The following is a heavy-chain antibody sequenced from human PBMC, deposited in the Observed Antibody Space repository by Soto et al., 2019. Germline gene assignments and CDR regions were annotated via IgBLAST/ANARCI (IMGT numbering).Heavy chain of an antibody. D-gene: IGHD3-3*01. CDR3: TTELRFLEWYGMDV. J-gene: IGHJ6*02. CDR2: IKSKTDGGTT. CDR1: GFTFSNAW. Sequence: GGSLRLSCAASGFTFSNAWMNWVRQAPGKGMERVGRIKSKTDGGTTDYAAPVKGRFTISRDDSKNTLYLQMNSLKTEDTAVYYCTTELRFLEWYGMDVWGQGTTVTVSS. V-gene: IGHV3-15*07.